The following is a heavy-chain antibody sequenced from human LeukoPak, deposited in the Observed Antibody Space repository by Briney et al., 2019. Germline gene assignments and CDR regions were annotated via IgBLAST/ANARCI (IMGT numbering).Heavy chain of an antibody. CDR1: GESFSDYY. V-gene: IGHV4-34*01. J-gene: IGHJ4*02. CDR3: AKGVSR. Sequence: PSETLSLTCAVYGESFSDYYWSWFRQSPGKGLEWIGEINESGNTNYNPSLKSRVTMLVDRSKTQFYLKMNSVTAADTATYYCAKGVSRWGQGTLVTVSS. CDR2: INESGNT.